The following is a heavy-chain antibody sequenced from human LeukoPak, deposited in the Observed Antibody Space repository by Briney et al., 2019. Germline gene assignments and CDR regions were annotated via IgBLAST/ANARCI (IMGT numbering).Heavy chain of an antibody. J-gene: IGHJ3*02. CDR1: GYTFTSYG. CDR2: ISAYNGNT. CDR3: ARSRFGDDAFDI. D-gene: IGHD3-16*01. V-gene: IGHV1-18*01. Sequence: ASVKVSCKASGYTFTSYGITWVRQAPGQGLEWMGWISAYNGNTNYAQKLQGRVTMTTDTSTSTAYMELRSLRSEDTAVYYCARSRFGDDAFDIWGQGTMVTVPS.